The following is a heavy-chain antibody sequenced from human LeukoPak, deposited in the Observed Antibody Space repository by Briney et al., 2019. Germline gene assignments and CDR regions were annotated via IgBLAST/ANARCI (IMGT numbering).Heavy chain of an antibody. CDR3: ARDSDSYSSSWYDGMDV. D-gene: IGHD6-13*01. CDR1: GGTFSSYA. Sequence: ASVKVSCKASGGTFSSYAISWVRQAPGQGLEWMGWISAYNGNTNYAQKLQGRVTMTTDTSTSTAYMELRSLRSDDTAVYYCARDSDSYSSSWYDGMDVWGQGTTVTVSS. CDR2: ISAYNGNT. V-gene: IGHV1-18*01. J-gene: IGHJ6*02.